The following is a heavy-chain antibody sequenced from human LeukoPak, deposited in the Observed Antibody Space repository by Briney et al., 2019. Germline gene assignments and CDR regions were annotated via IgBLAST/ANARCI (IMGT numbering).Heavy chain of an antibody. V-gene: IGHV1-24*01. CDR3: ATGFKILTGPDFDY. Sequence: ASVKVSCKVSGYTLTELSMHWVRQAPGKGLEWMGGSDPEDGETIYAQKFQGRVTMTEDTSTDTAYMELSSLRSEDTAVYYCATGFKILTGPDFDYWGQGTLVTVSS. D-gene: IGHD3-9*01. CDR1: GYTLTELS. CDR2: SDPEDGET. J-gene: IGHJ4*02.